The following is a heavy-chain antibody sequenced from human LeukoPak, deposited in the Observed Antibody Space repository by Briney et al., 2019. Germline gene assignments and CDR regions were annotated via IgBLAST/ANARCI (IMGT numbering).Heavy chain of an antibody. J-gene: IGHJ5*02. Sequence: ASVKASCKASGYTFTSYYMHWVRQAPGQGLEWMGIINPSGGSTSYARKFQGRVTMTRDTSTSTVYMELSSLRSEDTAVYYCARAGGVNNWFDPWGQGTLVTVSS. D-gene: IGHD3-10*01. CDR3: ARAGGVNNWFDP. V-gene: IGHV1-46*01. CDR2: INPSGGST. CDR1: GYTFTSYY.